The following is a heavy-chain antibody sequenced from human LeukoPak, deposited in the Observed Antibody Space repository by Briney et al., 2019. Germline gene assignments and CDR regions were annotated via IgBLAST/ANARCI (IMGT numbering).Heavy chain of an antibody. J-gene: IGHJ5*02. CDR2: IIPIFGTA. Sequence: SVKVSCKASGGTFSSYDISWVRQAPGQGLEWMGGIIPIFGTANYAQKFQGRVTITADESTSTAYMELSSLRSEDTAVYYCAVDCSSTSCSLKYNWFDPWGQGTLVTVSS. V-gene: IGHV1-69*13. CDR1: GGTFSSYD. D-gene: IGHD2-2*01. CDR3: AVDCSSTSCSLKYNWFDP.